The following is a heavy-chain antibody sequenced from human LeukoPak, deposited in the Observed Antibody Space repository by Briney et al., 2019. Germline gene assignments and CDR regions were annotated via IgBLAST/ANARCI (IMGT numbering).Heavy chain of an antibody. CDR3: ARVSGWLRFYYFDY. V-gene: IGHV3-33*08. CDR1: GFTFSSYS. Sequence: GGSLRLSCAASGFTFSSYSMNWVRQAPGKGLEWVAVIWYDGSNKYYADSVKGRFTISRDNSKNTLYLQMNSLRAEDTAVYYCARVSGWLRFYYFDYWGQGTLVTVSS. D-gene: IGHD5-12*01. J-gene: IGHJ4*02. CDR2: IWYDGSNK.